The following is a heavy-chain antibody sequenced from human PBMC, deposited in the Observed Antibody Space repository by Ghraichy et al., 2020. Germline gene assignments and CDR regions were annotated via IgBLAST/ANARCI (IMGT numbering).Heavy chain of an antibody. CDR1: GFTVSSNY. J-gene: IGHJ6*02. Sequence: GGSLRLSCAASGFTVSSNYMSWVRQAPGKGLEWVSVIYSGGSTYYADSVKGRFTISRDNSKNTLYLQMNSLRAEDTAVYYCASPKRAAVAVYYYGMDVWGQGTTVTVS. CDR3: ASPKRAAVAVYYYGMDV. V-gene: IGHV3-53*01. D-gene: IGHD6-19*01. CDR2: IYSGGST.